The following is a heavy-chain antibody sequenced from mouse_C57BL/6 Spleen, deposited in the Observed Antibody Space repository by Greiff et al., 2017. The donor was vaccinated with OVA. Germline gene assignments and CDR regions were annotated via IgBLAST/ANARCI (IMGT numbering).Heavy chain of an antibody. J-gene: IGHJ4*01. D-gene: IGHD2-4*01. V-gene: IGHV1-63*01. Sequence: QVQLKESGAELVRPGTSVKMSCKASGYTFTNYWIGWAKQRPGHGLEWIGDIYPGGGYTNYNEKFKGKATLTADKSSSTAYMQFSSLTSEDSAIYYCARSADYDPYYYAMDYWGQGTSVTVSS. CDR1: GYTFTNYW. CDR3: ARSADYDPYYYAMDY. CDR2: IYPGGGYT.